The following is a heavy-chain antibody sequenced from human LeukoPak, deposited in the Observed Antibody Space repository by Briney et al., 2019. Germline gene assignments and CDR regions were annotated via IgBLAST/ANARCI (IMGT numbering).Heavy chain of an antibody. CDR2: ISSSSSTI. V-gene: IGHV3-48*04. D-gene: IGHD5-12*01. Sequence: GGSLRLSCAASGFTFSSYSMNWVRQAPGKGLEWVSYISSSSSTIYYADSVKGRFTISRDNAKNSLYLQMNSLRAEDTAVYYCAKEEGYDPLYYFDYWGQGTLVTVSS. J-gene: IGHJ4*02. CDR1: GFTFSSYS. CDR3: AKEEGYDPLYYFDY.